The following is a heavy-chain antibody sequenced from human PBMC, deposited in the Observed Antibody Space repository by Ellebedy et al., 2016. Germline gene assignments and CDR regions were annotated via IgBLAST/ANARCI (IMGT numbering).Heavy chain of an antibody. CDR1: GYTFTSYY. Sequence: ASVKVSCXASGYTFTSYYMHWVRQAPGQGLEWMGIINPSGGSTSYAQKFQGRVTMTRDTSTSTVYMELSSLRSEDTAVYYCAREREGVDILTGLWDYYYYGMDVWGQGTTVTVSS. V-gene: IGHV1-46*01. CDR2: INPSGGST. CDR3: AREREGVDILTGLWDYYYYGMDV. D-gene: IGHD3-9*01. J-gene: IGHJ6*02.